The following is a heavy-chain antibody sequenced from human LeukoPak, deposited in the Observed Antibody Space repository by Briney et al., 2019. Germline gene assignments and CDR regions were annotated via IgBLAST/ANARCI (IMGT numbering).Heavy chain of an antibody. V-gene: IGHV3-74*01. Sequence: GGSLRLSCAASGFTFSSYWMHWVRQAPGKGLVWVSRINSDGSSTSYADSVKGRFTISRDNAKNSLYLQMNSLRAEDTAVYYCARATIWLRSLFDYWGQGTLVTVSS. J-gene: IGHJ4*02. CDR2: INSDGSST. D-gene: IGHD5-18*01. CDR3: ARATIWLRSLFDY. CDR1: GFTFSSYW.